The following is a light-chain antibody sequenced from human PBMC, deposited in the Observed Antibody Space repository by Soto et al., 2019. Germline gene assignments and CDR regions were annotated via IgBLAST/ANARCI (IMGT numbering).Light chain of an antibody. V-gene: IGKV1-5*03. CDR1: QTISSW. J-gene: IGKJ1*01. Sequence: DIQMTQSPSTLSGSVGDRVTITCRASQTISSWLAWYQQKPGKAPKLLIYKASSLESGVPSRFSGSGSGTEFTLTISSLQPEDFATYYCQQSYNTPRTFGQGTKVDIK. CDR2: KAS. CDR3: QQSYNTPRT.